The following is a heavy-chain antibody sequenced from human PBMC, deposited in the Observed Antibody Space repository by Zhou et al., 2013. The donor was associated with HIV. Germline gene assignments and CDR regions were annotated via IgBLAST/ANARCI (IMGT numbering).Heavy chain of an antibody. V-gene: IGHV1-69*14. CDR2: VIPLFGSV. Sequence: QVQLVQSGAEVKRPGSSVKISCKAFGGTFSSYAISWVRQAPGQGLEWMGGVIPLFGSVDYAQRFQGTVTITADKSTSTAYMELSSLRSEDTAVYYCARADSGYDLPPYNSYYYYMDVWGKGTTVTVSS. CDR1: GGTFSSYA. CDR3: ARADSGYDLPPYNSYYYYMDV. J-gene: IGHJ6*03. D-gene: IGHD5-12*01.